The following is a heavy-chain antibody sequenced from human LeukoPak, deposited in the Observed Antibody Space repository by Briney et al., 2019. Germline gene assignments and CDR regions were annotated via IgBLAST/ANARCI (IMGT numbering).Heavy chain of an antibody. CDR3: AREGGYSGYDLGDYYYYMDV. CDR1: GYTFTSYD. J-gene: IGHJ6*03. V-gene: IGHV1-8*03. CDR2: MNPNSGNT. Sequence: ASVKVSCKASGYTFTSYDINWVRQATGQGLEWMGWMNPNSGNTGYAQKFQGRVTITRNTSISTAYMELSSLRSEDTAVYYCAREGGYSGYDLGDYYYYMDVWGKGTTVTVSS. D-gene: IGHD5-12*01.